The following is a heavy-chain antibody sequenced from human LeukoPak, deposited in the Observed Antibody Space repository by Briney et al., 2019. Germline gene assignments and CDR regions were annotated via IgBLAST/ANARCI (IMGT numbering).Heavy chain of an antibody. CDR3: AHRRSVPVLRYFEFDY. CDR1: GFSLSTSEVG. V-gene: IGHV2-5*01. CDR2: IYWNDDK. Sequence: SGPTLVKPTQTLTLTCTFSGFSLSTSEVGVGWIRQPPVKALEWLALIYWNDDKRYRPSLKSRLTITKDTSKNQVVLTMTNMDPVDTATYYCAHRRSVPVLRYFEFDYWGQGTLVTVSS. D-gene: IGHD3-9*01. J-gene: IGHJ4*02.